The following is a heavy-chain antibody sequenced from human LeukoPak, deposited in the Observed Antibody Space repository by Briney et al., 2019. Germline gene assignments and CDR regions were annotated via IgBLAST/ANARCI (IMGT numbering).Heavy chain of an antibody. CDR2: ISAYNGNT. D-gene: IGHD3-22*01. CDR3: ARESSGYYWADY. Sequence: GASVKVSCKASGYTFTGYYMHWVRQAPGQGLEWMGWISAYNGNTNYAQKLQGRVTMTTDTSTSTAYMELRSLRSDDTAVYYCARESSGYYWADYWGQGTLVTVSS. CDR1: GYTFTGYY. V-gene: IGHV1-18*04. J-gene: IGHJ4*02.